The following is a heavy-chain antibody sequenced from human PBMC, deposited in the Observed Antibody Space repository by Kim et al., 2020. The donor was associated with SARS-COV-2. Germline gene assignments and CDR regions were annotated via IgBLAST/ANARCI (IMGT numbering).Heavy chain of an antibody. J-gene: IGHJ6*02. Sequence: TYYNPSLKSRVTISVDTSKNQFSLKLSSVTAADTAVYYCARGRYYYGMDVWGQGTTATVSS. CDR3: ARGRYYYGMDV. V-gene: IGHV4-30-2*05. CDR2: T.